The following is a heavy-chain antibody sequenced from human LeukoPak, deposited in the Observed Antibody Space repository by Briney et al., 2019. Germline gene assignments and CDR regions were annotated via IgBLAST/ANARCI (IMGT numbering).Heavy chain of an antibody. J-gene: IGHJ4*02. V-gene: IGHV1-2*02. D-gene: IGHD3-22*01. CDR1: GYTFTGYY. CDR3: ARDKGVYYDSSGYYT. Sequence: ASVKVSCKASGYTFTGYYIHWVRQAPGQGLEWMGWINPNSGGTNYAQKFQGRVTMTRDTSISTAYMELSRLRSDDTAVYYCARDKGVYYDSSGYYTGGQGTLVTVSS. CDR2: INPNSGGT.